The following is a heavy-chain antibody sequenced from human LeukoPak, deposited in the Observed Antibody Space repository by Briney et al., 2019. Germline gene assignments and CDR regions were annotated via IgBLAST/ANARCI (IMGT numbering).Heavy chain of an antibody. V-gene: IGHV3-21*01. Sequence: GGSLRLSCAASGFTFSSYSMNWVRQAPGKGLEWVSSISSSSSYIYYADSVKGRFTISRDNAKNSLYLQMNSPRAEDTAVYYCARVGHREANYWGQGTLVTVSS. J-gene: IGHJ4*02. CDR1: GFTFSSYS. CDR3: ARVGHREANY. D-gene: IGHD1-26*01. CDR2: ISSSSSYI.